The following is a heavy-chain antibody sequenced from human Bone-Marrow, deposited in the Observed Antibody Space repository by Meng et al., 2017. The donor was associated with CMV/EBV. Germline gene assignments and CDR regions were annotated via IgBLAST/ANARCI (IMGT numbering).Heavy chain of an antibody. CDR1: AASISSSISD. D-gene: IGHD6-6*01. V-gene: IGHV4-39*07. J-gene: IGHJ5*02. CDR2: IYYSGST. CDR3: ARGIAARPGWFDP. Sequence: KSLPELAMPSETLPLTCTASAASISSSISDWGWIRQPPGKGLEWIGSIYYSGSTYYNPSLKSRVTISVDTSKNQFSLKLSSVTAADTAVYYCARGIAARPGWFDPWGQGTLVTVSS.